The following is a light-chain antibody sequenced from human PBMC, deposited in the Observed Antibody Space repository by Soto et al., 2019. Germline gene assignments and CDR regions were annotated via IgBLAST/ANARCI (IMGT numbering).Light chain of an antibody. CDR1: QSVTDNY. CDR2: GAS. Sequence: EIVLTQSPDTLSLSPGERATLSCRASQSVTDNYLSWYQQKPGQAPRLLIYGASNRATGIPDRFSGTRAGTDFTLIIIRLAPEDFAVYYCQHYGNSPTFGQGTKVDIK. V-gene: IGKV3-20*01. CDR3: QHYGNSPT. J-gene: IGKJ1*01.